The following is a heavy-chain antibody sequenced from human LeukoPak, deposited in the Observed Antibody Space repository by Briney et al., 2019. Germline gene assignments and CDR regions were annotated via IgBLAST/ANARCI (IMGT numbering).Heavy chain of an antibody. CDR1: GGSFSGYY. D-gene: IGHD2-2*02. J-gene: IGHJ4*02. CDR2: INHSGST. CDR3: ARHALGYCSSTSCYTTPDSHFDY. V-gene: IGHV4-34*01. Sequence: SETLSLTCAVYGGSFSGYYWSWIRQPPGKGLEWIGEINHSGSTNYNPSLKSRVTISVDTSKNQFSLKLSSVTAADTAVYYCARHALGYCSSTSCYTTPDSHFDYWGQGTLVTVSS.